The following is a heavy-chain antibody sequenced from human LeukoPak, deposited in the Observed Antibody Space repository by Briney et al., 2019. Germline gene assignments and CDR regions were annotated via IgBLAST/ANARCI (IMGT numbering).Heavy chain of an antibody. Sequence: SETLSLTCTVSGGSISSSSYYWGWIRQPPGKGLEWLGSIYYSGSTYYNPSLKSRVTISVDASKNQFSLKLSSVTAADTAVYYCARRGTYYYDSSGYYFDYWGQGTLVTVSS. CDR2: IYYSGST. CDR3: ARRGTYYYDSSGYYFDY. V-gene: IGHV4-39*01. J-gene: IGHJ4*02. CDR1: GGSISSSSYY. D-gene: IGHD3-22*01.